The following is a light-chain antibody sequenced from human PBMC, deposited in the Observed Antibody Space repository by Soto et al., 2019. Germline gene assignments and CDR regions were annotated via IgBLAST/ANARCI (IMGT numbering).Light chain of an antibody. CDR2: GAS. V-gene: IGKV3-20*01. Sequence: EIVLTQSPGTLSLSPGEGATLSCRASQSVSSSYLAWYQQKPGQAPRLLIYGASSRATGIPDRFSGSGSGTDFTLTISRLEPEDSAVYFCQQYDWSPMYTFGQGTKLEIK. J-gene: IGKJ2*01. CDR1: QSVSSSY. CDR3: QQYDWSPMYT.